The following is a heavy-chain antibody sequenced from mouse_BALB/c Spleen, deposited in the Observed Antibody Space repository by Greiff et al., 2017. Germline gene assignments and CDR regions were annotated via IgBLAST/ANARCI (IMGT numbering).Heavy chain of an antibody. J-gene: IGHJ3*01. D-gene: IGHD6-1*01. CDR3: ARDSGATRFAY. CDR1: GFTFTDYY. V-gene: IGHV7-3*02. Sequence: DVKLVESGGGLVQPGGSLRLSCATSGFTFTDYYMSWVRQPPGKALEWLGFIRNKANGYTTEYSASVKGRFTISRDNSQSILYLQMNTLRAEDSATYYCARDSGATRFAYWGQGNLVTVSA. CDR2: IRNKANGYTT.